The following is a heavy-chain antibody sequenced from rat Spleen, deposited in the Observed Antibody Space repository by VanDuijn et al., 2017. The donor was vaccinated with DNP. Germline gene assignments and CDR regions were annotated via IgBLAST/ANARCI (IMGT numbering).Heavy chain of an antibody. CDR1: GFTFSDYY. V-gene: IGHV5-20*01. J-gene: IGHJ3*01. CDR2: TNYAGGST. Sequence: EVQLVEAGGGLVQPGRSLKLSCAASGFTFSDYYMAWVRQTPTKGLEWVAYTNYAGGSTYNGDSVKGRFTISRDNAKSTLYLQMNSLRSEDTATYYCTRGSTVGGGFTYWGQGTLVTVSS. D-gene: IGHD1-1*01. CDR3: TRGSTVGGGFTY.